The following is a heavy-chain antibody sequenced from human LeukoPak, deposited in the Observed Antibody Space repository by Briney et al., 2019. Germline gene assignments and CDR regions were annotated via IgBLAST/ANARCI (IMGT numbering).Heavy chain of an antibody. Sequence: ASVKVSCKASGYTFTGYYMHWVRQAPGQGLEWMGRINPNSGGTNYAQKLQGRVTMTTDTSTSTAYMELRSLRSDDTAVYYCASYNYYDSSGYYAFDIWGQGTMVTVSS. CDR2: INPNSGGT. CDR3: ASYNYYDSSGYYAFDI. V-gene: IGHV1-2*06. CDR1: GYTFTGYY. D-gene: IGHD3-22*01. J-gene: IGHJ3*02.